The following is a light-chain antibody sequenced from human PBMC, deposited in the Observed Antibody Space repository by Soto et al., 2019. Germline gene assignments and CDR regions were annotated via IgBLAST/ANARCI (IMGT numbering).Light chain of an antibody. V-gene: IGLV1-44*01. Sequence: QSVLTQPPSASGTPGQRFTLSCSGSSSNIGSNTVNWYQQLPGTAPKLLIYSNNQRPSGVPDRFSGSKSGTSASLASGGLQSEDEADYYCAAWDDSLNGLVFGGGTKLTVL. CDR2: SNN. CDR1: SSNIGSNT. J-gene: IGLJ2*01. CDR3: AAWDDSLNGLV.